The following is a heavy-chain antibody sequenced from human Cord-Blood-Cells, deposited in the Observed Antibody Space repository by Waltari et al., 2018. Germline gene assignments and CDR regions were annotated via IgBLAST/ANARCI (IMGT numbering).Heavy chain of an antibody. J-gene: IGHJ6*02. V-gene: IGHV3-23*04. CDR1: GFTFSSYA. CDR3: AKASKDIVVVPAAINNYYYYGMDV. Sequence: EVQLVESGGGLVQPGGSLRLSCAASGFTFSSYAMSWVRQAPGKGLEWVSAISGSGGSTYYADSVKGRFTISRDNSKNTLYLQMNSLRAEDTAVYYCAKASKDIVVVPAAINNYYYYGMDVWGQGP. CDR2: ISGSGGST. D-gene: IGHD2-2*01.